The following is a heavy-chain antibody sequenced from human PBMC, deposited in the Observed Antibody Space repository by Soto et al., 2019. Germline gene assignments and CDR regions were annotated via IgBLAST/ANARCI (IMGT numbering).Heavy chain of an antibody. CDR1: GGSISSYY. V-gene: IGHV4-59*01. CDR2: IYYSGST. CDR3: ARASYDFWSGYSEIGYYYYMDV. D-gene: IGHD3-3*01. Sequence: SETLSLTCTVSGGSISSYYWSWIRQPPGKGLEWIGYIYYSGSTNYNPSLKSRVTISVDTSKNQFSLKLSSVTAADTAVYYCARASYDFWSGYSEIGYYYYMDVWGKGTTVTVSS. J-gene: IGHJ6*03.